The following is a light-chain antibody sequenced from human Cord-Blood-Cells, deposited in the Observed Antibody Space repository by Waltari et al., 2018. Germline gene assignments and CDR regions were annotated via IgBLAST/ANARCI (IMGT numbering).Light chain of an antibody. V-gene: IGLV2-23*01. CDR3: CSYAGSSTWV. Sequence: QSALTQPASVSGSPGQSITISCPGTSSDVGSYNLVSWYQQHPGKAPKLMIYAGSKRASGVSKRFSGSKSGNTASLTISGLQAEDEADYYCCSYAGSSTWVFGGGTKLTVL. J-gene: IGLJ3*02. CDR2: AGS. CDR1: SSDVGSYNL.